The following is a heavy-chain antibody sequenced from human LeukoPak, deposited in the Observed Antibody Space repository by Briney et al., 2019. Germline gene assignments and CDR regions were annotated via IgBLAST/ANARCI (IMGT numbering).Heavy chain of an antibody. CDR3: ARGPLAGLDYYYGMDV. Sequence: SETLSLTRTVSDGSISSSSYFWGWIRQPPGMRLEWVGNIYYSGSTNYNPSLKSRVTISVDTSKNQFSLKLSSVTAADTAVYYCARGPLAGLDYYYGMDVWGQGTTVTVSS. CDR1: DGSISSSSYF. D-gene: IGHD6-19*01. J-gene: IGHJ6*02. V-gene: IGHV4-39*07. CDR2: IYYSGST.